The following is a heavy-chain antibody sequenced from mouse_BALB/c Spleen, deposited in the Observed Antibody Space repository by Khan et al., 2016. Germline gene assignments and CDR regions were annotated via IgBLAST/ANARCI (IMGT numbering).Heavy chain of an antibody. V-gene: IGHV3-2*02. D-gene: IGHD2-2*01. CDR2: ISYSGST. Sequence: EVQLQESGPGLVKPSQSLSLTCTVTGYSITSDYAWNWIRQFPGNKLEWMGYISYSGSTSYNPYLKSRISITRDTSKNQFFLQLNSVTTEDTATYYGARSYAYRGFAYWGQGTLVTVSS. CDR3: ARSYAYRGFAY. CDR1: GYSITSDYA. J-gene: IGHJ3*01.